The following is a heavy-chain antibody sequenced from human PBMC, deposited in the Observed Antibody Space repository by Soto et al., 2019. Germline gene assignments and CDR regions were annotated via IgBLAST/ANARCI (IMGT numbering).Heavy chain of an antibody. J-gene: IGHJ5*02. D-gene: IGHD5-12*01. V-gene: IGHV1-24*01. CDR3: ATVSVATNWFDP. CDR1: GYTLTELS. Sequence: ASVKVSCKVSGYTLTELSMHWVRQAPGKGLEWMGGFDPEDGETIYAQKFQGRVTMTEDTSTDTAYMELSSLRSEDTAVYYCATVSVATNWFDPWGQGTLVTVSS. CDR2: FDPEDGET.